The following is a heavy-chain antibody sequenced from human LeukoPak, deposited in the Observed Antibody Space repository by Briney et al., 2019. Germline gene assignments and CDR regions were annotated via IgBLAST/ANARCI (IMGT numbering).Heavy chain of an antibody. CDR2: IGIAGDT. CDR3: IRGGIQVSGIDAFDI. Sequence: GGSLRLSCAASGFTFSSYDMHWVRQAPGRGLEWVSAIGIAGDTYYPESVKGRFTISRKNAKNSMYPQMNCLKDGDTAVYYCIRGGIQVSGIDAFDIWGQGTMVTVSS. CDR1: GFTFSSYD. J-gene: IGHJ3*02. V-gene: IGHV3-13*01. D-gene: IGHD5/OR15-5a*01.